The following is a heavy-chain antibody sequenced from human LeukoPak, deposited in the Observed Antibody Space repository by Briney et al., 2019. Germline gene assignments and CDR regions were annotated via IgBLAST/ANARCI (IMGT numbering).Heavy chain of an antibody. V-gene: IGHV3-9*01. CDR1: GFNFDDFA. CDR3: ANFNYAGFDP. D-gene: IGHD4-4*01. CDR2: ISWNSGNM. Sequence: PGRSLRLSCAASGFNFDDFAMHWVRQAPGKGLEWVSGISWNSGNMDYADSVKGRFTISRDNAKNSLYLQMNSLRAEDTALYYCANFNYAGFDPWGRGTLVTVSS. J-gene: IGHJ5*02.